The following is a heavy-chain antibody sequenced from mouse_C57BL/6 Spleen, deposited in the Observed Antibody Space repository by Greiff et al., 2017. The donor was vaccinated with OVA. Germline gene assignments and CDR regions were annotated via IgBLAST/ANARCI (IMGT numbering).Heavy chain of an antibody. V-gene: IGHV5-4*01. D-gene: IGHD1-1*01. CDR3: ARGGGSSYSYDFDY. CDR1: GFTFSSYA. Sequence: EVHLVESGGGLVKPGGSLKLSCAASGFTFSSYAMSWVRQTPEKRLEWVATISDGGSYTYYPDNVKGRFTISRDNAKNNLYLQMSHLKSEDTAMYYCARGGGSSYSYDFDYWGQGTTLTVSS. J-gene: IGHJ2*01. CDR2: ISDGGSYT.